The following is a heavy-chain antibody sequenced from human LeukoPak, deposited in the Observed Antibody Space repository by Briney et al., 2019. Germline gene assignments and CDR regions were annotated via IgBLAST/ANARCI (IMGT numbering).Heavy chain of an antibody. CDR3: ARVSATTEGIDY. Sequence: SVKVSCKTSRDTFSAYTIAWVRQDPGQGLEWMGRINPLLDVEDYAEKFQGRVTMTADRSTKTAYTELRNLKSEDTAVYYCARVSATTEGIDYWGQGTLVTVSS. D-gene: IGHD4-17*01. J-gene: IGHJ4*02. V-gene: IGHV1-69*02. CDR1: RDTFSAYT. CDR2: INPLLDVE.